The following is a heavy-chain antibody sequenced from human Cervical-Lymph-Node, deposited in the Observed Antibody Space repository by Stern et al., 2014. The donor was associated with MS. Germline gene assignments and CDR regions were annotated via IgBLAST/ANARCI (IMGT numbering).Heavy chain of an antibody. CDR1: GYIFTDYY. V-gene: IGHV1-2*02. CDR2: INPKSGGT. D-gene: IGHD6-6*01. CDR3: TRALRIADRPSPGGHWFDP. J-gene: IGHJ5*02. Sequence: VQLVQSGAEVEKPGASVKVSCKASGYIFTDYYLHWVRQAPGQGLEWMGRINPKSGGTSYAQSFQGRVTLTRDMSITTAYMDLSRLTSDDTAVYYCTRALRIADRPSPGGHWFDPWGQGTLVIVSS.